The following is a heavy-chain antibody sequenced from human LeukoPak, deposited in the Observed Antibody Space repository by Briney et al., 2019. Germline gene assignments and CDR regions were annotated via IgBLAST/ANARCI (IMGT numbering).Heavy chain of an antibody. D-gene: IGHD2-15*01. J-gene: IGHJ4*02. Sequence: GRSLRLSCAASGFTFSSYGMHWVRQAPGKGLEWVAVISYDGSNTYYADCVKGRFTISRDNSKNTLYLQMNSLRAEDTAVYYCAKDNCSGGSCYFDYWGQGTLLTVSS. CDR3: AKDNCSGGSCYFDY. V-gene: IGHV3-30*18. CDR1: GFTFSSYG. CDR2: ISYDGSNT.